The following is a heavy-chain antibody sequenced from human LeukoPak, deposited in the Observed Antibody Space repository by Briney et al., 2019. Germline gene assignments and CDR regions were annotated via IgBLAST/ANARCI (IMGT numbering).Heavy chain of an antibody. Sequence: SETLSLTCTVSGGSISSYYWSWIRQPPGKGLEWIGYIYYSGSTNYNPSLKSRVTISVDTSKNQFSLKLSSVTAADMAVYYCARGEDDYGDYVHDYWGQGTLVTVSS. CDR3: ARGEDDYGDYVHDY. CDR1: GGSISSYY. D-gene: IGHD4-17*01. CDR2: IYYSGST. V-gene: IGHV4-59*01. J-gene: IGHJ4*02.